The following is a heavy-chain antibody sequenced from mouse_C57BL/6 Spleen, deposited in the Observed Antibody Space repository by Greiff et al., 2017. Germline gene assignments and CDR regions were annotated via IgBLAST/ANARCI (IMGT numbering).Heavy chain of an antibody. D-gene: IGHD4-1*01. CDR1: GFTFSSYG. J-gene: IGHJ3*01. Sequence: EVMLVESGGDLVKPGGSLKLSCAASGFTFSSYGMSWVRQTPDKRLEWVATISSGGSYTYYPDSVKGRFTISRDNAKNTLYLQMSSLKSEDTAMYYCARYNWDWFAYWGQGTLVTVSA. CDR3: ARYNWDWFAY. V-gene: IGHV5-6*01. CDR2: ISSGGSYT.